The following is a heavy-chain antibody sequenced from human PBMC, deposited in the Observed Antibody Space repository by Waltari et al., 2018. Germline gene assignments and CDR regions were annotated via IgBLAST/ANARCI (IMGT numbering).Heavy chain of an antibody. Sequence: QVQLVQSGAEVKKPGTSVKVSCKASGYTFTSSGITCVQKASGQGWEWMGWISAYNGKKNYAKKSQGRVTMNTDTSTSTAYMELRSLRSDDTAVYYCARASGSKGTVDYWGQGTLVTVSS. CDR3: ARASGSKGTVDY. CDR1: GYTFTSSG. D-gene: IGHD1-26*01. J-gene: IGHJ4*02. V-gene: IGHV1-18*01. CDR2: ISAYNGKK.